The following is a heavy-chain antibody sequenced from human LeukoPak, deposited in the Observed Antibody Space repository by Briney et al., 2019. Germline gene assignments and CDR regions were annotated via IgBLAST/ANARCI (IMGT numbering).Heavy chain of an antibody. D-gene: IGHD4-17*01. CDR2: MNPKSGDT. V-gene: IGHV1-8*03. CDR1: GYSFTNYD. CDR3: ARVTQTDYDFDY. Sequence: GASVKVSCKASGYSFTNYDINWVRQATGQGLEWMGWMNPKSGDTGYSQKFQGRVFITRDTSINTAYMELSSLGSDDTAVYYCARVTQTDYDFDYWGQGTLVTVSS. J-gene: IGHJ4*02.